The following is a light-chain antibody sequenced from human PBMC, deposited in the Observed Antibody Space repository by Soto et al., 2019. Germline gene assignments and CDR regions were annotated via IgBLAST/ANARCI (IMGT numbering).Light chain of an antibody. CDR2: GAS. V-gene: IGKV3-20*01. CDR3: QQYGSSPLT. Sequence: EIVLTQSPGTLSLSPGERATLSCRASQSVSSSYLARYRHKPGQAPRLLIYGASSRATGIPDRFSGSESGTDFTLTISRLELEEFAVYYCQQYGSSPLTFGGGTKVEIK. CDR1: QSVSSSY. J-gene: IGKJ4*01.